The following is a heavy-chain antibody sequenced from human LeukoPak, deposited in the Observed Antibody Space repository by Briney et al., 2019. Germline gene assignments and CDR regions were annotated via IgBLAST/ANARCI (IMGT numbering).Heavy chain of an antibody. V-gene: IGHV3-7*01. J-gene: IGHJ4*02. CDR3: ARRSRGGSHQTPYSDS. CDR1: GFTFSSYW. D-gene: IGHD1-26*01. CDR2: IKQDGSDK. Sequence: GGSLRLSCAASGFTFSSYWMSWVRQAPGKGLEWVANIKQDGSDKYYVDSVKGRFTISRDNAKNSLYLQMNSLRAEDTAVYYCARRSRGGSHQTPYSDSWGQGTLVTVSS.